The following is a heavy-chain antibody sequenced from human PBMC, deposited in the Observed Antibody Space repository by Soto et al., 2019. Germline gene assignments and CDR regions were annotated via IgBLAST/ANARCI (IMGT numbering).Heavy chain of an antibody. V-gene: IGHV4-59*01. D-gene: IGHD2-2*01. CDR3: AGVVPAADYGMDV. CDR2: IYYSGST. CDR1: GGSISSYY. J-gene: IGHJ6*02. Sequence: SETLSLTCTVSGGSISSYYWSWIRQPPGRGLEWIGYIYYSGSTNYNPSLKSRVTISVDTSKNQFSLKLSSVTAADTAVYYCAGVVPAADYGMDVWGQGTTVTVSS.